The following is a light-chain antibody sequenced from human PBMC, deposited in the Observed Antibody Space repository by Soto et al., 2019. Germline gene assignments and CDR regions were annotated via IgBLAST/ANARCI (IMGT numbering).Light chain of an antibody. CDR3: SSYAGSNNLV. Sequence: QSALTQPPSASGSPGQSVTISCTGTSSDVGGYNYVSWYQQHPGKAPKLMIYEVSKRPSGVPDRFSGSKSGNTASLTVSGLQAEDVADYSCSSYAGSNNLVFGGGTKLTVL. V-gene: IGLV2-8*01. CDR2: EVS. J-gene: IGLJ2*01. CDR1: SSDVGGYNY.